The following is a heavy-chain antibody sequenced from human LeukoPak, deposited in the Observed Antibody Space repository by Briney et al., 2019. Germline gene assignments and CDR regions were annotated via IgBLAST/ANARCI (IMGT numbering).Heavy chain of an antibody. V-gene: IGHV1-46*01. J-gene: IGHJ3*02. Sequence: ASVKVSCKASGYTFTDYYVHWVRRAPGLGLEWMGVINPGGGRTTYAQKFQDRVNMTRDTSPSTVYMELSGLRSEDTAVYYCARVGAPTGNAFDIWGQGTMVTVSS. D-gene: IGHD1-14*01. CDR2: INPGGGRT. CDR1: GYTFTDYY. CDR3: ARVGAPTGNAFDI.